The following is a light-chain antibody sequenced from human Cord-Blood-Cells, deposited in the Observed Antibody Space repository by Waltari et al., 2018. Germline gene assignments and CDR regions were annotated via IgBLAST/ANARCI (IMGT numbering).Light chain of an antibody. CDR3: QQHSNWPLFT. Sequence: ESVFTQSPATLSFSPGERATLSCRASQSVRSYLAWYQQNPGQAPRLLSYDACNMATCSPARFSGSWSGTDFPLTISGLEPEDCAVYYCQQHSNWPLFTFGPGTKVDI. V-gene: IGKV3-11*01. CDR2: DAC. J-gene: IGKJ3*01. CDR1: QSVRSY.